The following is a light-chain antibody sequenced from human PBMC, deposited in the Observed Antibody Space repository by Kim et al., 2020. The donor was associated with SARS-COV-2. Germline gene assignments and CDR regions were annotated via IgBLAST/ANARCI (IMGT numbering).Light chain of an antibody. J-gene: IGLJ3*02. V-gene: IGLV3-21*04. CDR3: PVWDSSSDHTV. CDR1: NIGSKS. CDR2: YDS. Sequence: SYELTQPPSVSVAPGKTARITCGGNNIGSKSVHWYQQKPGQAPVLVIYYDSDRPSGIPERFSGSNSGNTATLTISRVEAGDEAEYYCPVWDSSSDHTVFG.